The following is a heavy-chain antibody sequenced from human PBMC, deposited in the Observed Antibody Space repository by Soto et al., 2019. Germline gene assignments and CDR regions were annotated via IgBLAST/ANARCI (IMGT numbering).Heavy chain of an antibody. D-gene: IGHD2-21*02. V-gene: IGHV3-9*02. Sequence: EVQLVESGGGLVQPGRSLRLSCVASGFTADDYAMHWVRQAPGKGLEWVSGISANSDTIDYADSVKARFTISRDNAKNSLFLQMNSLRPEDTALYYCANDMKWGGLTTIHYFDSWGQGTLVTVSS. J-gene: IGHJ4*02. CDR1: GFTADDYA. CDR2: ISANSDTI. CDR3: ANDMKWGGLTTIHYFDS.